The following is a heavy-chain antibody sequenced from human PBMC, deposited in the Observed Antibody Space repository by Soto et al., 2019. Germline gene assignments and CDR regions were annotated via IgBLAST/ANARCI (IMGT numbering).Heavy chain of an antibody. CDR1: GFAFGSYW. D-gene: IGHD6-19*01. J-gene: IGHJ5*02. CDR3: ARGSLYSSVWLNWFDP. CDR2: INQGGSET. V-gene: IGHV3-7*03. Sequence: QSGGSLRLSCGAPGFAFGSYWMGWVRQAPVKGLEWVAYINQGGSETYYVDSVRGRFTVSRDNARNSLDLQMNSLRADDTAVYYCARGSLYSSVWLNWFDPWGRGTLVTVSS.